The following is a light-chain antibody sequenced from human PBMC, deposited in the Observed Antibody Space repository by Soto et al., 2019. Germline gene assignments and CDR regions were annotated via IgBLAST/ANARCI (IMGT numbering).Light chain of an antibody. V-gene: IGKV3-20*01. Sequence: EIVLTQSPGTLSLSPGERATLSCRASQSRSSPYLAWYQQKPGQAPRLLMYGASNRATGIPDRFSGSGSGTDFTLTISRLEPEDFAVYYCQHYVSSPWTFGQGTKVDIK. CDR1: QSRSSPY. CDR3: QHYVSSPWT. CDR2: GAS. J-gene: IGKJ1*01.